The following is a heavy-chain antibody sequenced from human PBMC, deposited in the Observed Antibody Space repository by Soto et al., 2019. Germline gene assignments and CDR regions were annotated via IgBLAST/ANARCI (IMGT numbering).Heavy chain of an antibody. CDR2: VSPYNGDT. Sequence: QVQLVQSGAEVKKPGASVKVSCKAFGYTFTTYGINWVRQAPGQGLEWMGWVSPYNGDTTYAQKVQGRVTMTTDTSTRTAYLELRSLRFDDTAVYYCAREVGHIDVWGQGTTVTVSS. J-gene: IGHJ6*02. CDR1: GYTFTTYG. V-gene: IGHV1-18*04. CDR3: AREVGHIDV.